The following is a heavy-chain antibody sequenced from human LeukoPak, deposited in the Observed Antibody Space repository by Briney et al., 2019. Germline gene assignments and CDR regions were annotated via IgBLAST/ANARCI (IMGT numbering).Heavy chain of an antibody. J-gene: IGHJ4*02. Sequence: PGGSLRLSCAASGFTFSSFAMNWVRQAPGKGLEWVSIISGSGDTTHYTDSVKGRFTVSRDNAKNSLYLQMNSLRAEDTAVYYCARGVDNWGQGTLVTVSS. CDR1: GFTFSSFA. CDR2: ISGSGDTT. CDR3: ARGVDN. V-gene: IGHV3-23*01.